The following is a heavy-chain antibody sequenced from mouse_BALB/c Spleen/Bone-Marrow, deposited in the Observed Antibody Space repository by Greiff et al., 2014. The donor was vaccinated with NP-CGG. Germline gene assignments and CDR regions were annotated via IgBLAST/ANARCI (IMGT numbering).Heavy chain of an antibody. V-gene: IGHV2-6-1*01. J-gene: IGHJ1*01. CDR2: IWSDGST. CDR3: ARHYYGSSYWYFDV. D-gene: IGHD1-1*01. CDR1: GFSLTSYG. Sequence: VKLMESGPGLVAPSQSLSITCTISGFSLTSYGVHWVRQPPGKGLEWLVVIWSDGSTTYNSALKSRLSISKDNSKSQVFLKMNSLQTDDTAMCYCARHYYGSSYWYFDVWGAGTTVTVSS.